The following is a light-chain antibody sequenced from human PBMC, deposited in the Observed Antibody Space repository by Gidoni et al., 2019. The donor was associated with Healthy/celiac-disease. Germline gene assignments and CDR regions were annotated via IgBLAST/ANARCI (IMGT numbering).Light chain of an antibody. CDR3: QQSYSTLLYT. J-gene: IGKJ2*01. CDR1: QSISDY. V-gene: IGKV1-39*01. Sequence: DIQMTQSPSSLSASVGDGVTITCRASQSISDYLNWYQQKPGQAPKLLIYAASSLQSGVPSRFSGSGSGTDFTLTISSLQPEDFATYYCQQSYSTLLYTFXQXTKLXIK. CDR2: AAS.